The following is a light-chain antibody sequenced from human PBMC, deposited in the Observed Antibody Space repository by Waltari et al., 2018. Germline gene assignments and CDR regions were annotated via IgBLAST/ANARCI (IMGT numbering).Light chain of an antibody. CDR1: SGSVSTSWY. CDR3: LLYMGSGIWR. Sequence: QTVVTPEPSLSVSPGGTAALPCGLRSGSVSTSWYASWYQQTPGQTPRTLIYTTNTRSFGVPARFSGSIRGDKAALTITGAQADDESDYYCLLYMGSGIWRFGGGTKLTVL. CDR2: TTN. V-gene: IGLV8-61*01. J-gene: IGLJ3*02.